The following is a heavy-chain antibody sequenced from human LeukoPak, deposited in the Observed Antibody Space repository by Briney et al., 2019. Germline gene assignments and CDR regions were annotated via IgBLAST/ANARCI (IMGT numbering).Heavy chain of an antibody. D-gene: IGHD5-18*01. CDR1: GGSFSGYY. J-gene: IGHJ4*02. CDR2: INHSGST. V-gene: IGHV4-34*01. Sequence: SETLSLTCAVYGGSFSGYYWSWIRQPPGKGLEWIGEINHSGSTNYNPSLKSRVTISVDTSKNQFSLKLSSVTAADTAVYYCARARGYSYAIDYWGQGTLVTVSS. CDR3: ARARGYSYAIDY.